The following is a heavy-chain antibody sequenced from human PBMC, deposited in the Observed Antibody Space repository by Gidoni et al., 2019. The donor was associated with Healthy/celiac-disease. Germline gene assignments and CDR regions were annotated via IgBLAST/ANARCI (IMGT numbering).Heavy chain of an antibody. J-gene: IGHJ6*02. CDR1: GGTFSSYA. V-gene: IGHV1-69*01. CDR3: ARNFPTSRGELLKDDGMDV. Sequence: QVQLVPSGAEVKKPGSSVKVSCKASGGTFSSYAIFGTANYAQKFQGRVTITADESTSTAYMELSSLRSEDTAVYYCARNFPTSRGELLKDDGMDVWGQGTTVTVSS. CDR2: FGTA. D-gene: IGHD1-26*01.